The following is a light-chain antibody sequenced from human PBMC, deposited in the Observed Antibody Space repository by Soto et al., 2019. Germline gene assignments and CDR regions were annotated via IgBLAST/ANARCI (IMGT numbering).Light chain of an antibody. J-gene: IGKJ1*01. CDR2: GAS. CDR3: HQYGSSPWT. CDR1: QSVSSSY. Sequence: EIVLTQSPGTLSLSPGERATLSCRASQSVSSSYLAWYQQKPGQAPRLLIYGASSRATGIPDRFSGSGSGTDFTLTISRLEPEDFAVYYCHQYGSSPWTFGQGTKVDTK. V-gene: IGKV3-20*01.